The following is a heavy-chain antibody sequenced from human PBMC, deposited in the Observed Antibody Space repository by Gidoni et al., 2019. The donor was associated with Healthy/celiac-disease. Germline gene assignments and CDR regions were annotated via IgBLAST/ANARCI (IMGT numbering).Heavy chain of an antibody. J-gene: IGHJ4*02. Sequence: EVQLVESGGGLVKPGGSLRLSCAASGFTFSSYSMNWVRQAPGKGLEWVSSISSRSSYIYYADSVKGRFTISRDNAKNSLYLLMNSLRAEDTAVYYCASAKYSSGWYAPDYWGQGTLVTVSS. CDR1: GFTFSSYS. CDR3: ASAKYSSGWYAPDY. V-gene: IGHV3-21*01. CDR2: ISSRSSYI. D-gene: IGHD6-19*01.